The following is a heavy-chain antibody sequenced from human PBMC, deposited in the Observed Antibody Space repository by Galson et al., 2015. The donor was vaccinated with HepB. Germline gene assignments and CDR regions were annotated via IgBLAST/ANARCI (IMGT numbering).Heavy chain of an antibody. CDR2: ISYDGSNK. J-gene: IGHJ6*02. CDR3: ARYGYCSSTSCYTYYYYYGMDV. D-gene: IGHD2-2*02. V-gene: IGHV3-30-3*01. Sequence: SLRLSCAASGFTFSSYAMHWGRQAPGKGLEWVAVISYDGSNKYYADSVKGRFTISRDNSKNTLYLQMNSLRAEDTAVYYCARYGYCSSTSCYTYYYYYGMDVWGQGTTVTVSS. CDR1: GFTFSSYA.